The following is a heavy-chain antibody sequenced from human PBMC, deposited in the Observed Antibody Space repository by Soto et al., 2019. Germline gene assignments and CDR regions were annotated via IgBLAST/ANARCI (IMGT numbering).Heavy chain of an antibody. CDR2: INPSGGST. D-gene: IGHD6-13*01. CDR1: GYTFTSYY. CDR3: ARDRQQLVPDYYYGMDV. J-gene: IGHJ6*02. Sequence: QVQLVQSGAEVKKPGASVKVSCKASGYTFTSYYMHWVRQAPGQGLEWMGIINPSGGSTSYAQKFQDRVTMTRDTSTSTVYMELSSLRSEATAVYYCARDRQQLVPDYYYGMDVWGQGTTVTVSS. V-gene: IGHV1-46*01.